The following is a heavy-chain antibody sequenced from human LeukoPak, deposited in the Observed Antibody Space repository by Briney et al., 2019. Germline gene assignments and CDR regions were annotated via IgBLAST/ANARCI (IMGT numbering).Heavy chain of an antibody. V-gene: IGHV4-39*01. CDR2: IYYSGST. D-gene: IGHD1-26*01. J-gene: IGHJ4*02. CDR1: GGSISSSSYY. CDR3: ARYATYSGSYPFDY. Sequence: SETLSLTCTVSGGSISSSSYYWGWIRQPPGKGLEWIGSIYYSGSTYYNPSLKSRVTISVDTSKNQFSLKLSSVTAADTAVYYCARYATYSGSYPFDYWGQGTLVTVSS.